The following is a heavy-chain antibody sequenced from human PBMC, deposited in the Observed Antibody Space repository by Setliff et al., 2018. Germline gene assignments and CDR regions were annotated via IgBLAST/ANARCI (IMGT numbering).Heavy chain of an antibody. J-gene: IGHJ4*02. CDR3: AKDFRDLGYSDY. Sequence: GGSLRLSCAASGFTFSSYAMSWVRQAPGKGLEWVSAISGSGDNTQYADSVKGRFTISRDNSKNTLYLQMNSLRAEDTAVYYCAKDFRDLGYSDYWGQGTLVTVSS. V-gene: IGHV3-23*01. CDR1: GFTFSSYA. CDR2: ISGSGDNT.